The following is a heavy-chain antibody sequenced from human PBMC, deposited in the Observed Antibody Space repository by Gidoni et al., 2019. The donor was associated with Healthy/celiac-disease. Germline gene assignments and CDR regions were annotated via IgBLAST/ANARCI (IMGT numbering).Heavy chain of an antibody. V-gene: IGHV3-21*01. CDR3: ASLGRVVDTAMDPFDY. CDR2: ISSSSSYI. Sequence: EVQLVASGGGLVKPGGCLRLSCAASGFTFSSSSMNWVRQAPGKGLGWVSSISSSSSYIYYADSVKGRFTISRDNAKNSLYLQMNSLRAEDTAVYYCASLGRVVDTAMDPFDYWGQGTLVTVSS. CDR1: GFTFSSSS. J-gene: IGHJ4*02. D-gene: IGHD5-18*01.